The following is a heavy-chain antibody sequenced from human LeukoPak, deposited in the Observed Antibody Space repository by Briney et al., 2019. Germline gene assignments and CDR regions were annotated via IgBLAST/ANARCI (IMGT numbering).Heavy chain of an antibody. CDR1: GFTFSSYA. V-gene: IGHV3-23*01. CDR3: AKDLASHPAAGTPLDY. J-gene: IGHJ4*02. CDR2: ISGSGSST. Sequence: PGGSLRLSCAASGFTFSSYAMSWVRQAPGKGLEWVSAISGSGSSTYYADSVKGRFTISRDNSKNTLYLQMNSLRAEDTAVYYCAKDLASHPAAGTPLDYWGQGTLVTVSS. D-gene: IGHD6-13*01.